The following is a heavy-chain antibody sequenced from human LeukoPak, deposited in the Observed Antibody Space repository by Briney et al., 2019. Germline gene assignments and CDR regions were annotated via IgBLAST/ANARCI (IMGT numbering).Heavy chain of an antibody. CDR3: ATDIVVVVAATRDY. CDR1: GYTFTGYY. D-gene: IGHD2-15*01. V-gene: IGHV1-2*02. CDR2: INPNSGGT. Sequence: ASVTVSCKASGYTFTGYYMHWVRQAPGQGLEWMGWINPNSGGTNYAQKFQGRVTMTRDTSISTAYMELSRLRSDDTAVYYCATDIVVVVAATRDYWGQGTLVTVSS. J-gene: IGHJ4*02.